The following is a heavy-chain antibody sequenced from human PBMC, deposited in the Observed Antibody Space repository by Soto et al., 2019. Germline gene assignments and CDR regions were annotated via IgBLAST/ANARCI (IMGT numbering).Heavy chain of an antibody. CDR3: VQSRCGGDCLQSYSSHSYYGLDV. J-gene: IGHJ6*02. CDR1: GFSLSTTGEG. D-gene: IGHD2-21*02. V-gene: IGHV2-5*02. CDR2: IYWDDDK. Sequence: QITLKETGPTLVKPTQTLTLTCTFSGFSLSTTGEGVGWIRQPPGKALEWLALIYWDDDKRDSPSLKSRLTITKDTSKNQVVLTMANLDPVDTATYYCVQSRCGGDCLQSYSSHSYYGLDVWGQGTTVTVSS.